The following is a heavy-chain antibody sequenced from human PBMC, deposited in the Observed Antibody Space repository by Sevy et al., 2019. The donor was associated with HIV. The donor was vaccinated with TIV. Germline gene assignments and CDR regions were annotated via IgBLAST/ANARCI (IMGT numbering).Heavy chain of an antibody. V-gene: IGHV3-64*02. D-gene: IGHD5-18*01. CDR2: ISSNGGST. CDR1: GFSFSSYA. CDR3: AREGVGGYSYSLDY. Sequence: GGSLRLSCAASGFSFSSYALHWVRQAPRKGLEYVSAISSNGGSTYYADSVKGRFTISRDNSKNTLYLQMGSLRAEDMAVYYCAREGVGGYSYSLDYWGQGTLVTVSS. J-gene: IGHJ4*02.